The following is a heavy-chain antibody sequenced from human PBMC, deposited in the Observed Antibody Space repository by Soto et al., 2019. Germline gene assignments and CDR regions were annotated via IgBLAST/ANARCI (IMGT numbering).Heavy chain of an antibody. CDR3: AKYSELPYEAYLQQ. Sequence: EVQVLESGGGLVQPGGSLRLSCAASGFTFSVYAMSWVRQAPGKGLEWVSAISSNGGRTFYADSLRGRFTISRDNSKSALYLQMSNLRSEDTAIYYCAKYSELPYEAYLQQWGEGTLVTVSS. V-gene: IGHV3-23*01. J-gene: IGHJ1*01. CDR2: ISSNGGRT. CDR1: GFTFSVYA. D-gene: IGHD1-7*01.